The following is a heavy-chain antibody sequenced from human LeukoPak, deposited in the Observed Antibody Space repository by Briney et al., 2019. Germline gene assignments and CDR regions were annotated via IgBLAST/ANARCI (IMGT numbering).Heavy chain of an antibody. V-gene: IGHV3-23*01. J-gene: IGHJ4*02. Sequence: GGSLRLSCAASGSIPFNSYSMSWVRQAPGKGLEWVSAITSSGETTYYADSVKGRFTISRDNSKNMVYLQMNSLRAEDAATYYCGKMQGYFDYWGQGSLVTVSS. CDR1: GSIPFNSYS. CDR3: GKMQGYFDY. CDR2: ITSSGETT.